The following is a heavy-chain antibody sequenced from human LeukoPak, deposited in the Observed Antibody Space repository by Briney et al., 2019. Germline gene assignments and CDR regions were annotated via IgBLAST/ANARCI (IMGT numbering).Heavy chain of an antibody. V-gene: IGHV4-31*03. CDR3: ARGRGYSSSWYGQ. Sequence: SQTLSLTCTVSGGSISSGGYYWSWIRQHPGKGLEWIGYIYYSGSTYYNPSLKSRVTISVDTSKNQFSLKLSSVTAADTAVYYCARGRGYSSSWYGQWGQGTLVTVSS. CDR2: IYYSGST. D-gene: IGHD6-13*01. CDR1: GGSISSGGYY. J-gene: IGHJ5*02.